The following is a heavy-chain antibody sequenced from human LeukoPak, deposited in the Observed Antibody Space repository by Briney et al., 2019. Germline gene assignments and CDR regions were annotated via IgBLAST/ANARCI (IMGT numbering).Heavy chain of an antibody. D-gene: IGHD2-2*01. CDR2: ISGSGGST. CDR1: GFTFSSYA. CDR3: AKKGGIVVVPAAPYYFDY. J-gene: IGHJ4*02. Sequence: AGGSLRLSCAASGFTFSSYAMSSVLQAPGKGLEWVSAISGSGGSTYYADSVKGRFTISRDNSKNTLYLQMNSLRAEDTAVYYCAKKGGIVVVPAAPYYFDYWGQGTLVTVSS. V-gene: IGHV3-23*01.